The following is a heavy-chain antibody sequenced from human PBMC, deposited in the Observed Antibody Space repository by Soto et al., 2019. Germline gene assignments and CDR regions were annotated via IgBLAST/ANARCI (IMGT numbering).Heavy chain of an antibody. D-gene: IGHD3-10*01. J-gene: IGHJ5*02. CDR2: INHSGST. CDR1: GGSFSGYY. V-gene: IGHV4-34*01. CDR3: ARFFLDSTWFGELFFNNWFDP. Sequence: QVQLQQWGAGLLKPSETLSLTCAVYGGSFSGYYWSWIRQPPGKGLEWIGEINHSGSTNYNPSLKRRVTRSVDTSKNQFSLKLSSVTAADTAVYYCARFFLDSTWFGELFFNNWFDPWGQGTLVTVSS.